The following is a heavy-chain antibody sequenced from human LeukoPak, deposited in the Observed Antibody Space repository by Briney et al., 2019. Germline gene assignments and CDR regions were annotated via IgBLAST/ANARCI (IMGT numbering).Heavy chain of an antibody. D-gene: IGHD3-10*01. Sequence: GGSLRLSCAASGFTFSDCAMYWVRQAPGKGLAWVAVISFDGNNKHYADSVRGRFTISRDNSKNTLFLQMNSLRAEDTAVYYCARDWWGVADYWGQGTLVTVSS. CDR2: ISFDGNNK. CDR1: GFTFSDCA. V-gene: IGHV3-30-3*01. CDR3: ARDWWGVADY. J-gene: IGHJ4*02.